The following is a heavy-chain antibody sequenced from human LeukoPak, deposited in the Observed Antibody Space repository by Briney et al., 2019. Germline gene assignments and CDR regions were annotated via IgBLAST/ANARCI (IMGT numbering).Heavy chain of an antibody. Sequence: SETLSLTCTVSGGSISSSSYYWGWIRQPPGKGLEWIGSIYYSGSTYYNPSLKSRVTISVDTSKNQFSLKLSSVTAADTAVYYCAREASSSGWYVYYFDYWGQGTLVTVSS. J-gene: IGHJ4*02. CDR3: AREASSSGWYVYYFDY. CDR2: IYYSGST. D-gene: IGHD6-19*01. CDR1: GGSISSSSYY. V-gene: IGHV4-39*02.